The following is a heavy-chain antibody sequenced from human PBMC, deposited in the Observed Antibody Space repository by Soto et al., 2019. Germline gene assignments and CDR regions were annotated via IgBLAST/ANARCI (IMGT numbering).Heavy chain of an antibody. CDR2: ISGSGGST. D-gene: IGHD2-2*01. J-gene: IGHJ6*02. CDR3: AKDRVFVVVPAAYGMDV. V-gene: IGHV3-23*01. CDR1: GFTFSSYA. Sequence: PGGSLRLSCAASGFTFSSYAMSWIRQAPGKGLEWVSAISGSGGSTYYADPVKGRFTISRDNSKNTLYLQMNSLRAEDTAVYYCAKDRVFVVVPAAYGMDVWGQGTTVTVSS.